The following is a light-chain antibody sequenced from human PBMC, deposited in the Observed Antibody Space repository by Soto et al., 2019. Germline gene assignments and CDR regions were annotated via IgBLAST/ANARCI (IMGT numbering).Light chain of an antibody. CDR2: GAS. J-gene: IGKJ4*01. Sequence: IVMTQSPATLSVSPGERATLSCRASQSVSSNLAWYQQKPGQAPRLLIYGASTRATGIPARFSGSGSGTEFTLTISSLQSEDFAVYYCQQYNNWPPCTFGGGTKMEIK. V-gene: IGKV3-15*01. CDR3: QQYNNWPPCT. CDR1: QSVSSN.